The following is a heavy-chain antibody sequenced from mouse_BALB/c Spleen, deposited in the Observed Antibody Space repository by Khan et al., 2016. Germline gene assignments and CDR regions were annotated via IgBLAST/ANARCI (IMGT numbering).Heavy chain of an antibody. J-gene: IGHJ2*01. CDR3: ARLEDI. Sequence: QVQLKESGPGLVAPSQSLSITCTVSGFSLTSYGVHWVRQPPGKGLEWLGVIWAGGSTNYNSALMSRLSISKDNSKSQVFLKMNRLQTEDTAMYYCARLEDIWGQCTTLTVSS. CDR1: GFSLTSYG. D-gene: IGHD1-3*01. V-gene: IGHV2-9*02. CDR2: IWAGGST.